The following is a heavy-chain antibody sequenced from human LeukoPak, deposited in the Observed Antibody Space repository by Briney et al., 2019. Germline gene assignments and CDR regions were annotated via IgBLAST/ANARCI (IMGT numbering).Heavy chain of an antibody. J-gene: IGHJ5*02. Sequence: ASVKVSCKASGYTFTGYYMHWVRQAPGQGLEWMGWINPNSGGTNYAQKFQGRVTMTRDTSISTAYMELSRLRSDDTAVYYCARDPWGCSSTSCSGWFDPWGQGTLVTVSS. CDR3: ARDPWGCSSTSCSGWFDP. CDR2: INPNSGGT. V-gene: IGHV1-2*02. D-gene: IGHD2-2*01. CDR1: GYTFTGYY.